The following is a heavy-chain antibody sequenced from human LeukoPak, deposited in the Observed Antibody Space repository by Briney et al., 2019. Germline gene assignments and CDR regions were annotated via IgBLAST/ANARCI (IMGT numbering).Heavy chain of an antibody. CDR1: GYRFTTYW. Sequence: GESLKISCKGSGYRFTTYWIGWVRQMPGKGLEWMGIIYPGDSDTRYSPSFQGQVTISADKSISNAYLQWSSLKASDTAMYYRARLLRNHWYFDLWGRGTLLTVSS. D-gene: IGHD1-26*01. CDR2: IYPGDSDT. J-gene: IGHJ2*01. CDR3: ARLLRNHWYFDL. V-gene: IGHV5-51*01.